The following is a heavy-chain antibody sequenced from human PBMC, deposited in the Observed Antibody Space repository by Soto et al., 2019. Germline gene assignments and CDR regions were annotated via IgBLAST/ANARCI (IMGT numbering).Heavy chain of an antibody. D-gene: IGHD3-22*01. CDR1: GFTFSSYW. V-gene: IGHV3-7*01. Sequence: EVQLVESGGGLVQPGGSLRLSCAASGFTFSSYWMSWVRQAPGKGLEWVANIKQDGSEKYYVDSVKGRFTISRDNAKNSQYLQMNSLRAEDTAVYYCARERLYYYDSSGYPYYFDYWGQGTLVTVSS. CDR3: ARERLYYYDSSGYPYYFDY. CDR2: IKQDGSEK. J-gene: IGHJ4*02.